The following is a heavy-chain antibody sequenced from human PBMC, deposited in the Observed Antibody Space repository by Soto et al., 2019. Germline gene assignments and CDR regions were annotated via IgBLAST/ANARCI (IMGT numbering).Heavy chain of an antibody. V-gene: IGHV1-18*01. J-gene: IGHJ4*02. D-gene: IGHD3-10*01. CDR3: AREQYYYGSGSSSYFDY. CDR1: GYTFTNYG. Sequence: QVQLVQSGAEVKKPGASVKVSCKASGYTFTNYGISWVRQAPGQGLEWMGWISAYNGNTNYAQKLQGRVTMTTDTSTSTAYMERRSLRSDDTAVYYCAREQYYYGSGSSSYFDYWGQGTLVTVSS. CDR2: ISAYNGNT.